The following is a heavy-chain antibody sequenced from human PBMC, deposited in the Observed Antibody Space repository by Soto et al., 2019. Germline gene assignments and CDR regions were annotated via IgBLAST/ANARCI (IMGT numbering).Heavy chain of an antibody. J-gene: IGHJ4*02. Sequence: SETLSLTCTVSGGPVNSDDYYWSWIRQPPGQGLEWIGYIYHTGRTNYNPSLLTRVTISLDTSRNQFSLKLSSVTAADTAVFYCAREFSNSPEAFDSWGQGTLVTVSS. D-gene: IGHD4-4*01. CDR1: GGPVNSDDYY. CDR3: AREFSNSPEAFDS. V-gene: IGHV4-61*08. CDR2: IYHTGRT.